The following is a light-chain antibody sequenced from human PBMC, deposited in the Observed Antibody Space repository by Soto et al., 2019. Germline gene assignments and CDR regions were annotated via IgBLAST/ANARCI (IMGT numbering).Light chain of an antibody. CDR1: SSNIGSNY. CDR2: RNN. Sequence: HSVRTQPTSASGTPGQRVTISCSGSSSNIGSNYVYWYQQLPGTAPKLLIYRNNQRPSGVPDRFSGSKSGTSASLAISGLRSEDEAEYYCATWDDSLSGYVFGTGTKVTVL. J-gene: IGLJ1*01. V-gene: IGLV1-47*01. CDR3: ATWDDSLSGYV.